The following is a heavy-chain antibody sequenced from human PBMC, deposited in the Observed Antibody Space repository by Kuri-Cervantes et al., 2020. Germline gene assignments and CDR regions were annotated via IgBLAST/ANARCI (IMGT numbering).Heavy chain of an antibody. V-gene: IGHV4-30-4*01. CDR1: GGSISSGDYY. Sequence: SETLSLTCTVSGGSISSGDYYWSWIRQPPGKGLEWIGYIYYSGSTYYNPSLKSRVTISVDTSKNQFSLKLSSVTAADTAVYYCAVLRYFDYRAFDIWGQGTMVTVSS. D-gene: IGHD3-9*01. CDR2: IYYSGST. CDR3: AVLRYFDYRAFDI. J-gene: IGHJ3*02.